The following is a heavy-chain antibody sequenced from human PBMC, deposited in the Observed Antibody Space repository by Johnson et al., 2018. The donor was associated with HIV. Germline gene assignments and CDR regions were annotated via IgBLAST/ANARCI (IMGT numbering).Heavy chain of an antibody. CDR1: GFTFSSYC. J-gene: IGHJ3*02. Sequence: QVQLVESGGGVVQPGRSLRLSCAASGFTFSSYCMHWVRQAPGKGLEWVAAISYDGRNKYYADSVKVRFPISRDNSKNTLSLQMNSLRAEDTAVYYCAREDGYSSSWAGAFDIWGQGTMVTVSS. CDR2: ISYDGRNK. D-gene: IGHD6-13*01. CDR3: AREDGYSSSWAGAFDI. V-gene: IGHV3-30*03.